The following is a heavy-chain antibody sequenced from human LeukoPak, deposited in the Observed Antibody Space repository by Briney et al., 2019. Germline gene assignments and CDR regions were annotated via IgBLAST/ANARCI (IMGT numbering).Heavy chain of an antibody. D-gene: IGHD3-16*02. Sequence: GGCLRLSCAASGFTVSSNHINWVRQAPGKGLEWVAIVYSNGSAYYADSVKDRFTISTDNSKNTVYLQMNSLRAADTAVYYCAREDPIVYWGQGTLVTASS. CDR2: VYSNGSA. CDR3: AREDPIVY. CDR1: GFTVSSNH. V-gene: IGHV3-66*03. J-gene: IGHJ4*02.